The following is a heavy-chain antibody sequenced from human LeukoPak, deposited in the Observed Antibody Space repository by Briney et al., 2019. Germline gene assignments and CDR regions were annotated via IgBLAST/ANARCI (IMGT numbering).Heavy chain of an antibody. V-gene: IGHV4-59*01. D-gene: IGHD3-16*02. CDR2: IYYSGST. J-gene: IGHJ4*02. CDR3: ARDRQTFYDYVGGNYRFYLDY. CDR1: GGSISSYY. Sequence: SETLSLTCTVSGGSISSYYWSWLRQPPGKGLEWIGYIYYSGSTNYNPSLKSRVTISVDTSKNQFSLKLSSVTAADTAVYYCARDRQTFYDYVGGNYRFYLDYWGQGTLVTVSS.